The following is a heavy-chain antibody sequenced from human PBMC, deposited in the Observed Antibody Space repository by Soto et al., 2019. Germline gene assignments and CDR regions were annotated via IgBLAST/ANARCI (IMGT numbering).Heavy chain of an antibody. CDR1: GDSMNPYY. J-gene: IGHJ4*02. V-gene: IGHV4-59*01. CDR2: IYFSGST. CDR3: ARAWAVPGSHWGD. Sequence: QVQLQESGPGLVKPSETLSLTCTVSGDSMNPYYWSWIRQPPGKGLEWIGYIYFSGSTNFDPSLKFRVTLSLDTSTRQFFLKLTSVTAADTAVYYCARAWAVPGSHWGDWGRGTLVTVSS. D-gene: IGHD6-19*01.